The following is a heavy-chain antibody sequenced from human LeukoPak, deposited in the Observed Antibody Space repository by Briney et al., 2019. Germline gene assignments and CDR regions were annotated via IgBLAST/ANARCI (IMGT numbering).Heavy chain of an antibody. Sequence: ASVKVSCKASGYTFTGYYMHWVRQAPGQGLEWMGWINPNSGGTNYAQKFQGRVTMTRDTSISTAYMELSRLRSDDTAVYYCARVSGPGGYYYMDVWGKGTTVTVSS. J-gene: IGHJ6*03. D-gene: IGHD6-19*01. CDR3: ARVSGPGGYYYMDV. V-gene: IGHV1-2*02. CDR2: INPNSGGT. CDR1: GYTFTGYY.